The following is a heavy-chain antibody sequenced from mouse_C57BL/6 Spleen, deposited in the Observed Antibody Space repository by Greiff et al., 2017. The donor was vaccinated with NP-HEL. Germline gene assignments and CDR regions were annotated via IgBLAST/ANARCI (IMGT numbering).Heavy chain of an antibody. CDR1: GYTFTSYG. CDR2: IYPRSGNT. Sequence: VKLMESGAELARPGASVKLSCKASGYTFTSYGISWVKQRTGQGLEWIGEIYPRSGNTYYNEKFKGKATLTADKSSSTAYMELRSLTSEDSAVYFCARGITTVVATNYFDDWGKGTTLTVSS. CDR3: ARGITTVVATNYFDD. J-gene: IGHJ2*01. D-gene: IGHD1-1*01. V-gene: IGHV1-81*01.